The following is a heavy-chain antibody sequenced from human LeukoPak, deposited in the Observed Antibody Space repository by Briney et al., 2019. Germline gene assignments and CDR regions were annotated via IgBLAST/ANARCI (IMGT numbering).Heavy chain of an antibody. Sequence: GRSLRLSCAASGFTFSSYAMHWVRQAPGKGLEWVAVISYDGSNKYYADSVKGRFTISRDNSKNTLYLQMNSLRAEDTAVYYCARNQRYSSSSGRIYWGQGTLVTVSS. CDR3: ARNQRYSSSSGRIY. CDR1: GFTFSSYA. CDR2: ISYDGSNK. J-gene: IGHJ4*02. D-gene: IGHD6-6*01. V-gene: IGHV3-30-3*01.